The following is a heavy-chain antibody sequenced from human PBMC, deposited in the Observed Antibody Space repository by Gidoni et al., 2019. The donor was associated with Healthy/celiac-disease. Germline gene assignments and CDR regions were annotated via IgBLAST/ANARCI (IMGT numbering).Heavy chain of an antibody. Sequence: QVQLVQSGAEVKKPGASVKVSCKASGYTFTGYYMTWVRQAPGKGLEWMGWINPNSGGTNYAQKFQGWVTMTRDTSISTAYMELSRLRSDDTAVYYCARDLEARGYNWNIGGAFDIWGQGTMVTVSS. CDR3: ARDLEARGYNWNIGGAFDI. D-gene: IGHD1-20*01. V-gene: IGHV1-2*04. J-gene: IGHJ3*02. CDR1: GYTFTGYY. CDR2: INPNSGGT.